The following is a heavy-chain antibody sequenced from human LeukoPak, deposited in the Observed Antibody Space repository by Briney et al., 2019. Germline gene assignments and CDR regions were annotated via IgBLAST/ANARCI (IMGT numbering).Heavy chain of an antibody. CDR2: ISSSSSYI. D-gene: IGHD6-19*01. CDR1: GFTFSSYS. V-gene: IGHV3-21*01. Sequence: GGSLRLSCAASGFTFSSYSMNWVRQAPGKGLDWVSSISSSSSYIYYADSVKGRFTISRDNAKNSLYLQMNSLRAEDTAVYYCARGSSPKSYFDYWGQGTLVTVSS. J-gene: IGHJ4*02. CDR3: ARGSSPKSYFDY.